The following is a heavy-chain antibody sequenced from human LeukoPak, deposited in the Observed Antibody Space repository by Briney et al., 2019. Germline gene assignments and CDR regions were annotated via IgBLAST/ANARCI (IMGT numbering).Heavy chain of an antibody. J-gene: IGHJ4*02. D-gene: IGHD5-18*01. CDR1: GGSISSSSYY. Sequence: PSETLSLTCTVSGGSISSSSYYWGWIRQPPGKGLEWIGSIYYSGSTYYNPSLKSRVTISVDTSKNQFSLKLSSVTAADTAVYYCAREGGAGDTAMGRVYFDYWGQGTLVTVSS. CDR3: AREGGAGDTAMGRVYFDY. CDR2: IYYSGST. V-gene: IGHV4-39*07.